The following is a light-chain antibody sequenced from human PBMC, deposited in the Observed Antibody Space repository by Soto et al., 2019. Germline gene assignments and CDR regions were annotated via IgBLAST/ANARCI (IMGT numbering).Light chain of an antibody. CDR2: DNT. CDR3: GTWDGSLSAGV. CDR1: SSNIGNNY. J-gene: IGLJ2*01. V-gene: IGLV1-51*01. Sequence: QSVLTQPPSVSAAPGQTVTISCSGSSSNIGNNYVSWYQQLPGTAPKLLIYDNTKRPSGIPDRFSGSKSGTSATLAITGLQTGDEADYYCGTWDGSLSAGVFGGGTQLTVL.